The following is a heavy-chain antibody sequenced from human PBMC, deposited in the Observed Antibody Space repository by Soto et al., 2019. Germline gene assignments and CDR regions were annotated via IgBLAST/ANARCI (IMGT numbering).Heavy chain of an antibody. Sequence: QVQLVQSGAEVKKPGASVKVSCKASGYTFTSYYINWVRQATGQGLEWMGWMNPNTGNTGYAQNSQGRVTRTRNTSIPTAYMELSSLRSEDTAVYYCARERAVAGFDYWGQGTLVTVSS. CDR3: ARERAVAGFDY. CDR1: GYTFTSYY. J-gene: IGHJ4*02. D-gene: IGHD6-19*01. V-gene: IGHV1-8*01. CDR2: MNPNTGNT.